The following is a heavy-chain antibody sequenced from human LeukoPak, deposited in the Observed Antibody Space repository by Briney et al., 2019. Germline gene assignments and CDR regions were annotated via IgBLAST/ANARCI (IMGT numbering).Heavy chain of an antibody. CDR2: IYSGGST. D-gene: IGHD3-10*01. CDR1: GFTVSSNY. CDR3: CSAPRRWSGELDY. Sequence: LAGGSLRLSCAASGFTVSSNYMSWVRQAPGKGLEWVSVIYSGGSTYYADSVKGRFTISRDNSKNTLYLQMNSLRAEDTAVYYCCSAPRRWSGELDYWGQGTLVTVSS. V-gene: IGHV3-53*01. J-gene: IGHJ4*02.